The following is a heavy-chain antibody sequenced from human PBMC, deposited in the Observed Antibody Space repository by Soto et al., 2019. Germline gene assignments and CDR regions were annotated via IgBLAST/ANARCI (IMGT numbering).Heavy chain of an antibody. CDR3: ARGDCVGGTCYSLAGSFYYYMDV. CDR2: INSDGSVS. CDR1: GFTFSHYW. V-gene: IGHV3-74*01. D-gene: IGHD2-15*01. Sequence: EVKLVESGGGLVQPGGSLRLSCAASGFTFSHYWMYWVRQAPGKGLVWVSRINSDGSVSSYADSVKGRLTISRDNVKNTVYLQMNSLRAEDTAVYYCARGDCVGGTCYSLAGSFYYYMDVWGKGTTVTVFS. J-gene: IGHJ6*03.